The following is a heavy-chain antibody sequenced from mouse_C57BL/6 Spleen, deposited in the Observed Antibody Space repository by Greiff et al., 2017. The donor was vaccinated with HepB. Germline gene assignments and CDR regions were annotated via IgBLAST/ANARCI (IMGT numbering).Heavy chain of an antibody. Sequence: DVQLVESGGDLVKPGGSLKLSCAASGFTFSSYGMSWVRQTPDKRLEWVATISSGGSYTYYPDSVKGRFTISRDNAKNTLYLQMSSLKSEDTAMYYCARQGTTVVAKAMDYWGQGTSVTVSS. CDR2: ISSGGSYT. V-gene: IGHV5-6*01. CDR3: ARQGTTVVAKAMDY. CDR1: GFTFSSYG. D-gene: IGHD1-1*01. J-gene: IGHJ4*01.